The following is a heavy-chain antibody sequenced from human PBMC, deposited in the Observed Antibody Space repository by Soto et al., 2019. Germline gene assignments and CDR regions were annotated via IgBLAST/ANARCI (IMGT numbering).Heavy chain of an antibody. CDR1: GFTFSSYD. V-gene: IGHV3-13*01. J-gene: IGHJ4*02. D-gene: IGHD6-19*01. Sequence: EVQLVESGGGLVQPGGSLRLSCAASGFTFSSYDMHWVRQATGKGLEWVSAICTAGDTYYPGSVKGRFTISRENAKNSLYLQMNSLRAGDTAVYYCARTGDSSGWPIDYWGQGTLVTVSS. CDR2: ICTAGDT. CDR3: ARTGDSSGWPIDY.